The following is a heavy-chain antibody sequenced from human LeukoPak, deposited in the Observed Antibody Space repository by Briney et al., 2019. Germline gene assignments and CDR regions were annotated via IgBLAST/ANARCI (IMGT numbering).Heavy chain of an antibody. D-gene: IGHD3-3*01. CDR1: GFPFSIYG. Sequence: GGSLRLACAGSGFPFSIYGMNWVRQAPGKGLEWVSGISPGGGPTYYADSVKGRFTISRDDSKNTLYLQMNNLRAEDTAVYYRAKDVAWLRFDDWGQGILVTVSS. CDR2: ISPGGGPT. J-gene: IGHJ4*02. V-gene: IGHV3-23*01. CDR3: AKDVAWLRFDD.